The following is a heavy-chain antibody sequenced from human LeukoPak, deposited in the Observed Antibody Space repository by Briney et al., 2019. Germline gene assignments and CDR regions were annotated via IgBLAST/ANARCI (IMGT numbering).Heavy chain of an antibody. J-gene: IGHJ3*02. V-gene: IGHV5-51*01. CDR1: GYTFTNYW. CDR2: IYPGDSDT. D-gene: IGHD4-17*01. CDR3: ARSYGDHEAFDI. Sequence: GESLKISCKGSGYTFTNYWIGWVRQMPGKGLEWMGIIYPGDSDTKYSPSFQGQVTISAGKSITTAYLQWNSLKASDTAMYYCARSYGDHEAFDIWGQGTMVTVSS.